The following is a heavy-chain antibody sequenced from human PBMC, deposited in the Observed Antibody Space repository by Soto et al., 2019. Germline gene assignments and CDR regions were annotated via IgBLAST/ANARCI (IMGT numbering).Heavy chain of an antibody. CDR2: IYYSGST. V-gene: IGHV4-59*01. J-gene: IGHJ4*02. CDR3: ARAEGAYYYDSSGGLFFGY. D-gene: IGHD3-22*01. Sequence: ASGTLPLTCTVSGVCIKSYFWVVVRQPPGKGLGWVGDIYYSGSTNYNPSLQRRVTISVDTSKNQFSLKMSSVPAADTAVYYCARAEGAYYYDSSGGLFFGYGGRGTLFPVSS. CDR1: GVCIKSYF.